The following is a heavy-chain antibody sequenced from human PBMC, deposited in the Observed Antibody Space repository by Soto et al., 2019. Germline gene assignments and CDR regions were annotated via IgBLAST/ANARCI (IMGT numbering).Heavy chain of an antibody. V-gene: IGHV3-7*01. CDR3: ARVARYSSSWDY. CDR1: GFTFSSYW. Sequence: GESLKISCAASGFTFSSYWMSWVRQAPGKGLEWVANIKQDGSEKYYVDSVKGRFTISRDNAKNSLYLQMNSLRAEDTAVYYCARVARYSSSWDYWGQGTLVTVSS. CDR2: IKQDGSEK. J-gene: IGHJ4*02. D-gene: IGHD6-13*01.